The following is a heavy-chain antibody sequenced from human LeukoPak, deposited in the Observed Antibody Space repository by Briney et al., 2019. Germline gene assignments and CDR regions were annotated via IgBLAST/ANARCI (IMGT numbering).Heavy chain of an antibody. V-gene: IGHV1-2*02. CDR2: INPNSGGT. Sequence: ASVKVSCKASGFTFAAYYMHWVRQAPGQGLEWMGWINPNSGGTNYAQKFQGRVTMTRDTSISTAYMELSRLRSDDTAVYYCARAGLGNWFDPWGQGTLVTVSS. J-gene: IGHJ5*02. CDR3: ARAGLGNWFDP. CDR1: GFTFAAYY.